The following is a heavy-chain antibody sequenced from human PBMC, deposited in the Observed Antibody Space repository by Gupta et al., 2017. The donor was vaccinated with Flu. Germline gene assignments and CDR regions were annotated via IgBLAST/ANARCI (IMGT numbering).Heavy chain of an antibody. D-gene: IGHD6-13*01. CDR1: GGSISSSSYY. Sequence: QLQLQESGPGLVKPSETLSLTCTVSGGSISSSSYYWGWIRQPPGKGLEWIGSIYYSGSTYYNPSLKSRVTISVDTSKNQFSLKLSSVTAAETAVYYCARRTAAAGKGRVWFDPWGQGTLVTVSS. V-gene: IGHV4-39*01. J-gene: IGHJ5*02. CDR2: IYYSGST. CDR3: ARRTAAAGKGRVWFDP.